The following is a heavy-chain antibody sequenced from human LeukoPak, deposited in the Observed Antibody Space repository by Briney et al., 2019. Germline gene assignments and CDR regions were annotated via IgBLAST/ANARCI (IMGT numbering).Heavy chain of an antibody. D-gene: IGHD3-16*01. CDR3: ARGSYVWGSYHFDY. J-gene: IGHJ4*02. V-gene: IGHV3-7*01. Sequence: TGGSLRLSCVASGVTVSTNYMGWVRQAPGKGLEWVANIKQDGSETYYVDSVEGRFTISRDNAKNSLYLQMNSLRAEDTAVYYCARGSYVWGSYHFDYWGQGTLVTVSS. CDR2: IKQDGSET. CDR1: GVTVSTNY.